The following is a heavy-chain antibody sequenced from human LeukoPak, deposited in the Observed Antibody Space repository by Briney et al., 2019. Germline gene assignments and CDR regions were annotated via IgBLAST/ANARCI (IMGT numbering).Heavy chain of an antibody. V-gene: IGHV4-59*08. D-gene: IGHD2-2*01. Sequence: SETLSLTCTVSGGSISSYYWSWIRQPPGKGLEWIGYIYYSGSTTYNPSLKSRVTISVDTSKNQFSLKLSSVTAAATAVYYCATSLAQCSSCPFDYWGQGTLVTVSS. CDR1: GGSISSYY. J-gene: IGHJ4*02. CDR3: ATSLAQCSSCPFDY. CDR2: IYYSGST.